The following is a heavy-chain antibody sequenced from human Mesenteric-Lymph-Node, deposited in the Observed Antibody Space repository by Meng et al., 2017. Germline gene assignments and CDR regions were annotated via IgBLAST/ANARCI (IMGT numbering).Heavy chain of an antibody. D-gene: IGHD6-13*01. V-gene: IGHV3-30*01. Sequence: GESLKISCAASGFTFSSYAMHWVRQAPGKGLEWVAVISYDGSNKYYADSVKGRFTISRDNSKNTLYLQMNSLRAEDTAVYYCARLHIAAAGTFDYWGQGTLVTVSS. CDR3: ARLHIAAAGTFDY. CDR2: ISYDGSNK. CDR1: GFTFSSYA. J-gene: IGHJ4*02.